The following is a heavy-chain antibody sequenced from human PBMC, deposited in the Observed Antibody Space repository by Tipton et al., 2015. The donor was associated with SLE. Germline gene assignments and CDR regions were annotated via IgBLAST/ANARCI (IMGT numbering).Heavy chain of an antibody. V-gene: IGHV4-59*11. CDR3: ARDRPYVPYYFDY. CDR1: GGSISSHY. D-gene: IGHD3-16*01. CDR2: IYYSGST. J-gene: IGHJ4*02. Sequence: TLSLTCTVSGGSISSHYWSWIRQPPGKGLEWIGYIYYSGSTNYNPSLKSRVTISLDTSKNQFSLQLSSVTAADTAVYFCARDRPYVPYYFDYWGQGTLVTVSS.